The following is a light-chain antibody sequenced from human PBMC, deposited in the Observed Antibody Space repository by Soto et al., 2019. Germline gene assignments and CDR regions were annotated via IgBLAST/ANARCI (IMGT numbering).Light chain of an antibody. CDR3: RQRQTWPTT. Sequence: EIVLTQSPATLSLSPGDRATLSCKASQLINTYVAWYQHRPGQGPRLRIYEASNRATGIPARFSGSGSGTEFTLTVSSLEPEDFGIYSSRQRQTWPTTFGGGTKVEI. CDR1: QLINTY. CDR2: EAS. J-gene: IGKJ4*01. V-gene: IGKV3-11*01.